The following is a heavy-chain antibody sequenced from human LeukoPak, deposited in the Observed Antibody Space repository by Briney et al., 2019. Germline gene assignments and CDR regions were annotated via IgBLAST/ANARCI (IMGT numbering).Heavy chain of an antibody. D-gene: IGHD6-13*01. CDR1: GGSISSYH. V-gene: IGHV4-59*08. Sequence: SETLSLTCTVSGGSISSYHWSWIRQPPGKGLEWIGYISYTGSTNHNPSLRSRVTISVDTSKNQFSLKLSSVTAADTAVYYCARLPPPPYSSSWYYFDYWGQGTLVTVSS. CDR2: ISYTGST. J-gene: IGHJ4*02. CDR3: ARLPPPPYSSSWYYFDY.